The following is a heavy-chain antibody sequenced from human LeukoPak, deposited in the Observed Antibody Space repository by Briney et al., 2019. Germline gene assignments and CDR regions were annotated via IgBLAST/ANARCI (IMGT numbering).Heavy chain of an antibody. CDR2: ISSNGGST. CDR1: GFNFSNYA. D-gene: IGHD2-21*02. V-gene: IGHV3-64*01. CDR3: ARDGGDIVVVTASYYYMDV. Sequence: GGSLRLSCAASGFNFSNYAMHWVRQAPGKGLEYVSAISSNGGSTYYAHSVKGRFTISRDNSKNTLYLQMGSLRPEDMAVYYCARDGGDIVVVTASYYYMDVWGKGTTVTVSS. J-gene: IGHJ6*03.